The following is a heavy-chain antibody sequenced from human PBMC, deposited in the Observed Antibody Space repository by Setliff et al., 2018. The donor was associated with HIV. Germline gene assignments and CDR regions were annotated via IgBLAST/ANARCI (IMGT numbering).Heavy chain of an antibody. Sequence: SETLSLTCAVSGYSISSGYYWGWIRQPPGKGLEWVGSIYHSGTTYYNPSLKSRVTISVDTSKNQFSLKLSSVTAADTAVYYCARHQTTGTIFGVVSPHAVDIWGQGTMVTVSS. V-gene: IGHV4-38-2*01. CDR1: GYSISSGYY. D-gene: IGHD3-3*01. CDR2: IYHSGTT. CDR3: ARHQTTGTIFGVVSPHAVDI. J-gene: IGHJ3*02.